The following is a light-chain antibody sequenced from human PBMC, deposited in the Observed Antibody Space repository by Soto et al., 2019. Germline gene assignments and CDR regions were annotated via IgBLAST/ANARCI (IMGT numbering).Light chain of an antibody. CDR2: DAS. CDR1: QSISNN. V-gene: IGKV3-15*01. J-gene: IGKJ1*01. CDR3: QQYNNWPPWT. Sequence: ILMTQSPATLSVSPGERATLSCRASQSISNNVAWYQQKPGQAPRLLIYDASTRATGIPARFSGSGFGTEFTLTISGLQSEDFAVYYCQQYNNWPPWTFGQGTKVEIK.